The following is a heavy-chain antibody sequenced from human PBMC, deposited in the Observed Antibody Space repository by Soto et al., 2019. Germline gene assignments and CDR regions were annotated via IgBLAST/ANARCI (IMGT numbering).Heavy chain of an antibody. CDR3: ARDDSIMGATYYDDYGMDV. Sequence: SVKVSCKASGGTFSSYAISWVRQAPGQGLEWMGGIIPIFGTANYAQKFQGRVTITADESTSTAYMELSSLRSEDTAVYYCARDDSIMGATYYDDYGMDVWGQGTTVTVSS. J-gene: IGHJ6*02. D-gene: IGHD1-26*01. CDR1: GGTFSSYA. V-gene: IGHV1-69*13. CDR2: IIPIFGTA.